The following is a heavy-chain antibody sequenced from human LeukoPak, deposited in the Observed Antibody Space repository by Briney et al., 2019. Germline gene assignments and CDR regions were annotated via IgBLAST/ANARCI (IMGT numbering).Heavy chain of an antibody. Sequence: SETLSLTXTVSGGSISSSSYYWGWIRQPPGKGLEWIGSIYYSGSTYYNPSLKSRVTISVDTSKNQFSLKLSSVTAADTAVYYCARGRGYSYGYHFDYWGQGTLVTVSS. V-gene: IGHV4-39*07. CDR2: IYYSGST. CDR1: GGSISSSSYY. D-gene: IGHD5-18*01. CDR3: ARGRGYSYGYHFDY. J-gene: IGHJ4*02.